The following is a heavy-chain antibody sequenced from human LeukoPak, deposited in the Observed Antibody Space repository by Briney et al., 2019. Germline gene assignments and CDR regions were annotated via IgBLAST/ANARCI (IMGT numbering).Heavy chain of an antibody. D-gene: IGHD6-19*01. CDR1: GFTFSSYA. J-gene: IGHJ4*02. V-gene: IGHV3-23*01. CDR2: ISGSGGST. CDR3: GKARQWLDDFDY. Sequence: GGSLRLSCAASGFTFSSYAMSWVRQAPGKGLEWVSAISGSGGSTYYADSVKGRFTISRDNSKNTLYLQMNRLRAEDTAVYYCGKARQWLDDFDYWGQGTLVTVSS.